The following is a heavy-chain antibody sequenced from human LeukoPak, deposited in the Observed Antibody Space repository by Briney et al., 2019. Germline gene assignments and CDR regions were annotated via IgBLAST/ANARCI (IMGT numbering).Heavy chain of an antibody. CDR2: ISRSDGLE. V-gene: IGHV3-11*01. CDR3: ARGPNHYDYYDLDV. Sequence: GGSLRLSCEASVFIFSDYYMSSVRQAPGKGLEWVAYISRSDGLEYYADSVKGRFTVSVENAKSSVYLQMNSLRAEDSAVYYCARGPNHYDYYDLDVWGQGTTVIVSS. J-gene: IGHJ6*02. CDR1: VFIFSDYY.